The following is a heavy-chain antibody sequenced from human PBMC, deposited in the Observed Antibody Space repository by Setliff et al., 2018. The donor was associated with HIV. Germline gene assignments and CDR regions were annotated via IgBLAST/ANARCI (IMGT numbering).Heavy chain of an antibody. CDR2: IYPGDSDT. V-gene: IGHV5-51*01. D-gene: IGHD3-22*01. CDR1: GYRFTSYW. CDR3: ARSNRGYDSRGFYRENWFDP. Sequence: PGESLKISCKASGYRFTSYWIAWVRQMPGKGPEWMGIIYPGDSDTRYSPSFQGQVTISVDKSLDSAYLQWNTLKASDTAMYYCARSNRGYDSRGFYRENWFDPWGRGTQVTVSS. J-gene: IGHJ5*02.